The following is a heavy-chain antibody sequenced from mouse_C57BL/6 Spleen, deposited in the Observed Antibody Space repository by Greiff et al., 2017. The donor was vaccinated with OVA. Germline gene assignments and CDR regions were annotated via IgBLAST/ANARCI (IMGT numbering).Heavy chain of an antibody. D-gene: IGHD4-1*01. Sequence: QVHVQQPGAELVKPGASVKLSCKASGYTFTSYWITWVKQRPGQGLEWIGDIYPGSGSTNYNEKFKSKATLPVDTSSSTAYMQLSSLTSEDSAVYYSASRWDSGFAYWGQGTLVTVSA. V-gene: IGHV1-55*01. J-gene: IGHJ3*01. CDR1: GYTFTSYW. CDR2: IYPGSGST. CDR3: ASRWDSGFAY.